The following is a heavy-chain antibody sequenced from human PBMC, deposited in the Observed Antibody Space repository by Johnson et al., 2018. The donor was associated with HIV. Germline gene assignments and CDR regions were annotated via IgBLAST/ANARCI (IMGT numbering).Heavy chain of an antibody. Sequence: QMLLVESGGGLVQPGGSLRLSCAASGFTFSSYWMSWVRQAPGKGLEWVAVISYDGSNKYYADSVKGRFTISRDNSKNTLYLQMNSLRAEDTAVYYCAKAVAARPQGNDGAFDIWGQGTMVTVSS. CDR2: ISYDGSNK. D-gene: IGHD6-6*01. CDR1: GFTFSSYW. V-gene: IGHV3-30*18. J-gene: IGHJ3*02. CDR3: AKAVAARPQGNDGAFDI.